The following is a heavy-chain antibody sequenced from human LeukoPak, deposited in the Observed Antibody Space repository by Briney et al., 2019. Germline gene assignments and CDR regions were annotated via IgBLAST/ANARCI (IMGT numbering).Heavy chain of an antibody. CDR3: ARRGTVVDDAFDI. D-gene: IGHD4-23*01. Sequence: ASVKVSCKASGNTFSSYGISWVRQAPGQGLEWMRWISAHNGNTNYAQKLQGRVTMTTDTSTSTAYMELRSLRSDDTAVYYCARRGTVVDDAFDIWGQGTMVTVSS. J-gene: IGHJ3*02. CDR2: ISAHNGNT. V-gene: IGHV1-18*01. CDR1: GNTFSSYG.